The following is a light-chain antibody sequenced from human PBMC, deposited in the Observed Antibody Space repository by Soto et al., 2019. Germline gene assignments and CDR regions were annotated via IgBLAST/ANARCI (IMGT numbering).Light chain of an antibody. Sequence: QSVPTQPRSVSGSPGQSVTISCTGTSSDVGDYNYVSWYQQHPGKAPKLLIYAVNMRPSGVPDRFSGSKSVNTASLAISGLQAEYEADYSCCSYAGSYTWVFGGGTKVIVL. J-gene: IGLJ3*02. CDR2: AVN. V-gene: IGLV2-11*01. CDR3: CSYAGSYTWV. CDR1: SSDVGDYNY.